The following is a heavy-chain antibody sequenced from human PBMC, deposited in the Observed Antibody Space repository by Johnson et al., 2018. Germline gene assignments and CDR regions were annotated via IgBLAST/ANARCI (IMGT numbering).Heavy chain of an antibody. CDR3: ARDSGYYDFSDGMDV. CDR2: PSWSRCSL. J-gene: IGHJ6*02. Sequence: VQLGQSGGGLVQPGRSXRLSCGACGFTFDDYAMHWVRQAPGKGLEWVPGPSWSRCSLGYADSVKGRFTSSRDNAKNSLYLQKNSLRAEETAVYYCARDSGYYDFSDGMDVWGQGTTVTVSS. V-gene: IGHV3-9*01. CDR1: GFTFDDYA. D-gene: IGHD3-3*01.